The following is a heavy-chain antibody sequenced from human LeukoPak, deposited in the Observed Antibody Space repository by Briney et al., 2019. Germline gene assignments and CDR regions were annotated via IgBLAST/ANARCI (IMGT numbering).Heavy chain of an antibody. CDR2: ISYDGSNK. D-gene: IGHD6-13*01. CDR3: ASAAGPFDH. V-gene: IGHV3-30*03. J-gene: IGHJ4*02. CDR1: GFTFSSCA. Sequence: PGGSLRLSCAASGFTFSSCAMSWVRQAPGKGLEWVAVISYDGSNKYYADSVKGRFTISRDNSKNTLYLQMNTLRADDTAVYFCASAAGPFDHWGQGTLVTVSS.